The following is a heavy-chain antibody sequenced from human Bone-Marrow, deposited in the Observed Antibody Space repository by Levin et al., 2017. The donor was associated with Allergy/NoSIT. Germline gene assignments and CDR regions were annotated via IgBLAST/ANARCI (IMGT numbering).Heavy chain of an antibody. CDR1: GGSISNAGYS. V-gene: IGHV4-30-2*01. J-gene: IGHJ2*01. CDR2: IYRTGST. CDR3: ARVEFGGNSGYFDL. Sequence: LRLSCAVSGGSISNAGYSWSWIRQPPGKGLEWIGYIYRTGSTYYNPSLKSRVTISVDRSKNHFSLRLSSVTAADAAVYYCARVEFGGNSGYFDLWGRGTLVTVSS. D-gene: IGHD4-23*01.